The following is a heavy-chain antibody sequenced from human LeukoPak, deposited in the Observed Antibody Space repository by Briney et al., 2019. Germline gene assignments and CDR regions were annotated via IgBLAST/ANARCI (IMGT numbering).Heavy chain of an antibody. V-gene: IGHV4-59*01. Sequence: SETLSLTCTVSGGSISSYYWSWIRQPPGKGLEWIGYIYYSGSTNYNPSLKSRVTISVDTSKNQFSLKLSSVTAADTAVYYCARGHFDYYGSGSYYRGWFDYWGQGTLVTVSS. D-gene: IGHD3-10*01. CDR2: IYYSGST. J-gene: IGHJ4*02. CDR1: GGSISSYY. CDR3: ARGHFDYYGSGSYYRGWFDY.